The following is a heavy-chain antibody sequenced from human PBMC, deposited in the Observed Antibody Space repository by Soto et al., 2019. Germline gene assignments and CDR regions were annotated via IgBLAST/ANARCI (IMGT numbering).Heavy chain of an antibody. J-gene: IGHJ4*02. CDR1: GGSFSGYY. Sequence: PSETLSLTCAVYGGSFSGYYWSWIRQPPGKGLEWIGEINHSGSTNYNPSLKSRVTISVDTSKNQFSLKLSSVTAADTAVYYCARDVGGFDYWGQGTLVTVSS. CDR2: INHSGST. CDR3: ARDVGGFDY. D-gene: IGHD3-10*01. V-gene: IGHV4-34*01.